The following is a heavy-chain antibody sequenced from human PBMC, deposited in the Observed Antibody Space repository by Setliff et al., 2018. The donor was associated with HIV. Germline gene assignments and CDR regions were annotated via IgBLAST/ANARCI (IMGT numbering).Heavy chain of an antibody. CDR1: GYTFTRYF. Sequence: GASVKVSCKASGYTFTRYFMHCVRQAPGQGLEWLGMINPSGGSTWYAQKFQGRVTMTRDTSISIAYMALTRLRSDDTAVYYCASAPGIAAPTRGYWGQGTRVTVSS. CDR3: ASAPGIAAPTRGY. V-gene: IGHV1-46*01. D-gene: IGHD6-13*01. J-gene: IGHJ4*02. CDR2: INPSGGST.